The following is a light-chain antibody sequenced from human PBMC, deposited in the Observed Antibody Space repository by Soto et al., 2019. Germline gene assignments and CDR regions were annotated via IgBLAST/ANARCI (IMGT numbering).Light chain of an antibody. V-gene: IGLV2-14*01. J-gene: IGLJ1*01. CDR1: SSDVGGYNY. CDR2: DVS. CDR3: SSYTSSSTL. Sequence: QSALTQPASVSGSPGQSITISCTWNSSDVGGYNYVSWYQQHPGKAPKLMIYDVSNRPSGVSNRFSGSKSGNTASLTISGLQAEDEADYYCSSYTSSSTLFGTGTKVTVL.